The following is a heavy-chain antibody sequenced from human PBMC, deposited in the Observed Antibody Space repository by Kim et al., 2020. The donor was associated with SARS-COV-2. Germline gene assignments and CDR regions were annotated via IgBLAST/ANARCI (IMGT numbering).Heavy chain of an antibody. CDR3: ARDLLTVIVVVRGWFDP. V-gene: IGHV3-30*01. D-gene: IGHD3-22*01. J-gene: IGHJ5*02. Sequence: VKGQFTISRDKSKNTLELQMNSLGAEETAVYYCARDLLTVIVVVRGWFDPWGQGTLVTVSS.